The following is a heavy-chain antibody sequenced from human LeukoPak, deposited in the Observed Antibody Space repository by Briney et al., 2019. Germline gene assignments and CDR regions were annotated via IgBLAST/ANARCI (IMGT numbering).Heavy chain of an antibody. CDR1: GGSISSYY. CDR2: LHYGGST. Sequence: PSETLSLTCTVSGGSISSYYWSWIRQPPGKGLEWLGYLHYGGSTNYNPSLKSRVTISVDTSKNQFSLKLSSVTAPDTAVYHCASRPVSRTTDPSFDYWGQGTLVTVSS. CDR3: ASRPVSRTTDPSFDY. D-gene: IGHD2/OR15-2a*01. J-gene: IGHJ4*02. V-gene: IGHV4-59*08.